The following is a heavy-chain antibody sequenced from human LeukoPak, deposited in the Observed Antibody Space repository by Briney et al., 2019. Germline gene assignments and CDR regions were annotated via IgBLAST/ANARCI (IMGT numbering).Heavy chain of an antibody. Sequence: SETLSLTCTVSGGSVSGGNYYCSWVRQSPGKGLEWIGYIYYSGSTNYNPSLKSRVTISVDTSKNQFSLKLSSVTAADTAVYYCARRSGYDSLDYWGQGTLVTVSS. CDR3: ARRSGYDSLDY. CDR2: IYYSGST. V-gene: IGHV4-61*01. D-gene: IGHD5-12*01. CDR1: GGSVSGGNYY. J-gene: IGHJ4*02.